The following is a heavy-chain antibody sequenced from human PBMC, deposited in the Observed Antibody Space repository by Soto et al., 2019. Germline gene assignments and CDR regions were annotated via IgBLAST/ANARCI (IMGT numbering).Heavy chain of an antibody. V-gene: IGHV3-23*01. CDR3: TVGCTRSSGCVGSFDY. Sequence: EVHLLESGGGVVQPGGSLRLSCAASGFTFISRAMSWVRQSPDKGLEWVSAISGSGDRTDYADSVKGRFTTSRDNRLYLQMNSLRVEDTAVYYCTVGCTRSSGCVGSFDYWGRGTLVTVAS. J-gene: IGHJ4*02. CDR2: ISGSGDRT. D-gene: IGHD6-19*01. CDR1: GFTFISRA.